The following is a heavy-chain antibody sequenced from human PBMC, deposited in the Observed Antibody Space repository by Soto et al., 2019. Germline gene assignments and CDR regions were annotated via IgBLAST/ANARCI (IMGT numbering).Heavy chain of an antibody. J-gene: IGHJ6*02. CDR1: GGSFSGYY. D-gene: IGHD1-1*01. V-gene: IGHV4-34*01. Sequence: SETLSLTCAVYGGSFSGYYWSWIRQPPGKGLEWIGEINHSGSTNYNPSLKSRVTISVDTSKNQFSLKLSSVTAADTAVYYCARGETTGTTLYYYYGMDVWGQGTTVTVSS. CDR2: INHSGST. CDR3: ARGETTGTTLYYYYGMDV.